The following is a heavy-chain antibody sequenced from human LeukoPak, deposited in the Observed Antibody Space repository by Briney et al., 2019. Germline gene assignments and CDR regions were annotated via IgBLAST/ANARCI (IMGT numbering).Heavy chain of an antibody. CDR1: GFTFSSYE. CDR2: ISSSGSTI. Sequence: PGGSLRLSCAASGFTFSSYEMNWVRQAPGKGLEWVSYISSSGSTISYADSVKGRFTISRDNAKNSLYLQMNSLRAEDTAVYYCASLTDLEGYFQHWGEGTLVTVSS. D-gene: IGHD1-1*01. CDR3: ASLTDLEGYFQH. J-gene: IGHJ1*01. V-gene: IGHV3-48*03.